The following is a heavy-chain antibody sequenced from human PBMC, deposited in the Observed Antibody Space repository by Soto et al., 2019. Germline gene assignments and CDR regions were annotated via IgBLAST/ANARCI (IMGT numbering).Heavy chain of an antibody. CDR1: GVNFRNYA. J-gene: IGHJ5*02. CDR2: IHGNGGGT. CDR3: AKDAVAVNGVWDWFDP. D-gene: IGHD6-19*01. V-gene: IGHV3-23*01. Sequence: EVQLLESGGGLVQPGGSLRLSCAASGVNFRNYAMSWVRQPPGKGVEWVSSIHGNGGGTYYADSVKGRFTVSRDDTKEPLYLQLSSLRVDDTAVYYCAKDAVAVNGVWDWFDPWGQGTLVTVSS.